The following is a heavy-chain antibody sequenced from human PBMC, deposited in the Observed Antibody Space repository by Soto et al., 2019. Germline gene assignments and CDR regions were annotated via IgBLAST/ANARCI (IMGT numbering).Heavy chain of an antibody. Sequence: PGGSLRLSCAASGFTFSSYGMHWVRQAPGKGLEWVAVIWYDGSNKYYADSVKGRFTISRDNSKNTLYLQMNSPRAEDTAVYYCASLVDYGDHGDAFDIWGQGTMVTVSS. CDR3: ASLVDYGDHGDAFDI. D-gene: IGHD4-17*01. CDR2: IWYDGSNK. CDR1: GFTFSSYG. J-gene: IGHJ3*02. V-gene: IGHV3-33*01.